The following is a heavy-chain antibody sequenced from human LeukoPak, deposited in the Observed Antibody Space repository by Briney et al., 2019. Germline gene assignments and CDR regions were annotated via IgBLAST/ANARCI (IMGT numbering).Heavy chain of an antibody. CDR2: IDTSGDT. D-gene: IGHD3-10*01. CDR3: ARGIVRGVSAPDI. J-gene: IGHJ3*02. Sequence: SETLSLTCTLSGGSISIYRWSWIRQPAGKVLEWMGRIDTSGDTNYNPSLNGRVTMSVGTSKTQFYLNLRSVTATDTAIYYCARGIVRGVSAPDIWGQGTMVTVSS. V-gene: IGHV4-4*07. CDR1: GGSISIYR.